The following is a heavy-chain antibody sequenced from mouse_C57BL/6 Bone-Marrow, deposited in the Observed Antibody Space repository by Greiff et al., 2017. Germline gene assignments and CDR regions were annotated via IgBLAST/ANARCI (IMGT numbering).Heavy chain of an antibody. V-gene: IGHV5-6*01. CDR2: ISSGGSYT. CDR1: GFTFSSYG. Sequence: EVKLVESGGDLVKPGGSLKLSCAASGFTFSSYGMSWVRQTPDKRLEWVATISSGGSYTYYPDSVKGRFTISRDNAKNTLYLQMSSLKSEDTAMXYCARKCNYEGAMDYWGQGTSVTVAS. J-gene: IGHJ4*01. CDR3: ARKCNYEGAMDY. D-gene: IGHD2-1*01.